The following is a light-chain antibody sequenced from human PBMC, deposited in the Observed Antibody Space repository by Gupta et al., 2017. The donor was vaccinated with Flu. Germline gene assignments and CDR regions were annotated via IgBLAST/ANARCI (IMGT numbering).Light chain of an antibody. V-gene: IGLV3-19*01. CDR2: DKK. CDR1: NIRNYY. CDR3: ESRDSTDNNQEV. J-gene: IGLJ2*01. Sequence: HTVSSTGQRDNIRNYYGSWYQQMPGQAPNLIIYDKKLRPSGIPDRFSGSNSGNTASLTITGAQSEDEANYYCESRDSTDNNQEVFGGGTKLTVL.